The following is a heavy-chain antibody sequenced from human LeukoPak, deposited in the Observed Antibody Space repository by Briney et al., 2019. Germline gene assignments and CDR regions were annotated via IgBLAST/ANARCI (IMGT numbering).Heavy chain of an antibody. D-gene: IGHD3-22*01. J-gene: IGHJ3*02. Sequence: PSETLSPTCTLSGGSISSGGYYWSWIRQHPGKGLEWFGFIYYSESTYDNPYLKSRVTISVDTSKNQFSLKLSSVTAADTAVYYCARSEAGAVYYDSSGYPDAFDIWGQGTMVTVSS. CDR2: IYYSEST. CDR3: ARSEAGAVYYDSSGYPDAFDI. V-gene: IGHV4-31*03. CDR1: GGSISSGGYY.